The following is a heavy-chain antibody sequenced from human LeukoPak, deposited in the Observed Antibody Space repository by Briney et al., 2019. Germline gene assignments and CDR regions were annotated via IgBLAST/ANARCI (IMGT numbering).Heavy chain of an antibody. CDR3: ARAPNDEYPGYYYYMDV. CDR2: IYTSGST. J-gene: IGHJ6*03. V-gene: IGHV4-4*07. D-gene: IGHD1-1*01. Sequence: PSETLSLTCTVSGGFISSYYWSWIRQPAGKGLEWIGRIYTSGSTNYNPSLKSRVTMSVDTSKNQFSLKLSSVTAADTAVYYCARAPNDEYPGYYYYMDVWGKGTTVTVSS. CDR1: GGFISSYY.